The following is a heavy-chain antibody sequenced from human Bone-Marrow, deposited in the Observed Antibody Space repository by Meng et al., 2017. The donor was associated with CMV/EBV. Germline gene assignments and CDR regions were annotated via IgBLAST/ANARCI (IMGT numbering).Heavy chain of an antibody. J-gene: IGHJ6*02. V-gene: IGHV3-30-3*01. CDR3: ARDEQEMATIRYYYYYGMDV. Sequence: GESLKISCAASGFTFSSYAMHWVRQAPGKGLEWVAVISYDGSNKYYADSVKGRFTISRDNSKNTLYLQMNSLRAEDTAVYYCARDEQEMATIRYYYYYGMDVWGQGTTVTVSS. CDR1: GFTFSSYA. CDR2: ISYDGSNK. D-gene: IGHD5-24*01.